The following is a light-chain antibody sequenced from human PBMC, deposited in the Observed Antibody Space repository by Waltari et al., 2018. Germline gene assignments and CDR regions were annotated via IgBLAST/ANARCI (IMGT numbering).Light chain of an antibody. Sequence: VLTQPPSASGTPGPRVTIPCSGSSSNTGTNTVTSYHQPPGTAPKLLMYNTNQRPSGVPDRFSGSKSGTSASLAISGLQSEDEADYYCATWDGSLNGPYVFGTGTKVTVL. CDR3: ATWDGSLNGPYV. J-gene: IGLJ1*01. CDR1: SSNTGTNT. CDR2: NTN. V-gene: IGLV1-44*01.